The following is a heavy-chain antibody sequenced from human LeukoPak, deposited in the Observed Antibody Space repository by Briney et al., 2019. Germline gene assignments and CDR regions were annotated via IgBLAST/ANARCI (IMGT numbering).Heavy chain of an antibody. CDR2: ISAYNGNT. CDR3: ARVSDSSGYYSFSGMDV. D-gene: IGHD3-22*01. CDR1: GYTFASYG. J-gene: IGHJ6*02. Sequence: ASVKVSCKASGYTFASYGISWVRQAPGQGLEWMGWISAYNGNTNYAQKLQGRVTMTTDTSTSTAYMELRSLRSDDTAVYYCARVSDSSGYYSFSGMDVWGQGTTVTVPS. V-gene: IGHV1-18*01.